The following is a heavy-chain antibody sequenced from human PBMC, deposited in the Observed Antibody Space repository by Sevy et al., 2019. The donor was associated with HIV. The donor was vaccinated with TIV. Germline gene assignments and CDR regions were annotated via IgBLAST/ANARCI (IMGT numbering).Heavy chain of an antibody. V-gene: IGHV3-7*01. CDR1: GFTFSSYW. CDR2: IKQDGSEK. J-gene: IGHJ4*02. Sequence: GESLKISCAAPGFTFSSYWMSWVRQAPGKGLEWVANIKQDGSEKYYVDSVKGRFTISRDNAKNSLYLQMNSLRAEDTAVYYCARVRTYSTDDYWGQGTLVTVSS. D-gene: IGHD6-13*01. CDR3: ARVRTYSTDDY.